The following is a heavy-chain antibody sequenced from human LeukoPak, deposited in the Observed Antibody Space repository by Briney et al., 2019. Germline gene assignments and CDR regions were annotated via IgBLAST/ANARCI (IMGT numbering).Heavy chain of an antibody. CDR1: GGSFSGYY. J-gene: IGHJ5*02. D-gene: IGHD2-15*01. CDR3: ATLAKVVAANENWFDP. CDR2: INHSGST. V-gene: IGHV4-34*01. Sequence: SETLSLTCAVYGGSFSGYYWSWIRQPPGTGLEWSGEINHSGSTNYNPSLKSRVTISVDTSKNQFSLKLSSVTAADTAVYYCATLAKVVAANENWFDPWGQGTLVTVSS.